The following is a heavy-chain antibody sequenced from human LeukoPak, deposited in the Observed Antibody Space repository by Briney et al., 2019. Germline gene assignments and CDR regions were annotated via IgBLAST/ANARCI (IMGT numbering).Heavy chain of an antibody. D-gene: IGHD2-2*01. V-gene: IGHV1-69*05. J-gene: IGHJ6*03. CDR1: GGTFSSYA. CDR3: ARGTLGVPAAIGLGYYYYMDV. CDR2: IIPIFVTA. Sequence: SVKVSCRASGGTFSSYAISWVRQAPGQGLEWMGGIIPIFVTANYAQKFQGRVTITTDESTSTAYMELSSLRSEDTAVYYCARGTLGVPAAIGLGYYYYMDVWGKGTTVTVSS.